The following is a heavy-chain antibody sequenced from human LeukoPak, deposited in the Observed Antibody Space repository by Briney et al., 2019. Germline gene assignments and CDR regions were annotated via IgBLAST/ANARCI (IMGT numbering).Heavy chain of an antibody. Sequence: GGSPRLSCAASGFTFSSYEMNWVRQAPGKGLEWVSYISSSGSTIYYADSVKGRFTISGDNAKNSLYLQMNSLRAEDTAVYYCAKSNDYDYWGQGTLVTVSS. D-gene: IGHD5-12*01. CDR3: AKSNDYDY. J-gene: IGHJ4*02. CDR2: ISSSGSTI. V-gene: IGHV3-48*03. CDR1: GFTFSSYE.